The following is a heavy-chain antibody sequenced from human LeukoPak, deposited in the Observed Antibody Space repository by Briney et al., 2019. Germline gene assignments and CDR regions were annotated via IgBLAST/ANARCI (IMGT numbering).Heavy chain of an antibody. CDR3: ARGKIPYYDFWSGYYYYYGMDV. V-gene: IGHV4-61*01. D-gene: IGHD3-3*01. Sequence: PSETLSLTCTVSGGSVSSGSYYWSWIRQPPGKGLEWIGYIYYSGSTNYNPSLKSRVTISVDTSKNQFSLKLSSVTAADTAVYYCARGKIPYYDFWSGYYYYYGMDVWGQGTTVTVSS. CDR1: GGSVSSGSYY. CDR2: IYYSGST. J-gene: IGHJ6*02.